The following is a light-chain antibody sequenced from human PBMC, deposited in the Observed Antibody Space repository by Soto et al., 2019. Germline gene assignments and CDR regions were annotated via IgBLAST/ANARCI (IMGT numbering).Light chain of an antibody. J-gene: IGLJ1*01. CDR1: SSDVGSYIR. Sequence: QSVLTQPPSVSGSPGQSVTISCTGTSSDVGSYIRVSWYQQPPGTAPKLMIYEVSNRPSGVPDRFSGSKSGNTASLTISGLQAEDEADYYCSSYTSSSTLYVFGTGTKLTVL. CDR3: SSYTSSSTLYV. CDR2: EVS. V-gene: IGLV2-18*02.